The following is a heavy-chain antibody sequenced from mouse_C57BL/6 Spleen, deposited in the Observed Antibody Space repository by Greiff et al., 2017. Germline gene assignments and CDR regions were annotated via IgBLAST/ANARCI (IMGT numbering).Heavy chain of an antibody. Sequence: QVHVKQSGAELVRPGTSVKVSCKASGYAFTNYLIEWVKQRPGQGLEWIGVINPGSGGTNYNEKFKGKATLTADKSSSTAYMQLSSLTSEDSAVYFCARSPITTVVADYWGQGTTLTVSS. V-gene: IGHV1-54*01. J-gene: IGHJ2*01. CDR1: GYAFTNYL. CDR2: INPGSGGT. CDR3: ARSPITTVVADY. D-gene: IGHD1-1*01.